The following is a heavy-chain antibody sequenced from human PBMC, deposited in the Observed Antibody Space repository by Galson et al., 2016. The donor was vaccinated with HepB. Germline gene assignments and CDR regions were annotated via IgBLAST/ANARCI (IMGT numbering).Heavy chain of an antibody. CDR2: IYYTGSN. Sequence: SETLSLTCTVSGGSIGAFYWSWIRQPPGKGLEWLGYIYYTGSNTYHPPLKTRFPIPVATSKNQFSLRLSSVAAAETAVYYCARGTQLWFYYWGQGIPVTVSS. J-gene: IGHJ4*01. CDR1: GGSIGAFY. CDR3: ARGTQLWFYY. V-gene: IGHV4-59*01. D-gene: IGHD5-18*01.